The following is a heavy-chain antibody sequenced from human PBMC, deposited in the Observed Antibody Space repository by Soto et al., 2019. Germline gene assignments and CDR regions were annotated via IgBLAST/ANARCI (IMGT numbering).Heavy chain of an antibody. D-gene: IGHD6-19*01. V-gene: IGHV3-23*01. CDR2: IIDDGGRA. CDR1: GFTFNRYA. Sequence: EVQLLESGGGLVQPGGSLRLSCSASGFTFNRYAMSWVRQAPGKGLEWVSAIIDDGGRAYYADSVKGRFTISRDNSKNTLSLQMNSLRAEDTAVCYCAKDKMEQWLVGGYFDYWGQGTQVTVSS. J-gene: IGHJ4*02. CDR3: AKDKMEQWLVGGYFDY.